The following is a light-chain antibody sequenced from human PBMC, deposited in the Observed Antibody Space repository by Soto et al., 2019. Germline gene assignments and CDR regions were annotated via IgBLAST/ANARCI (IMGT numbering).Light chain of an antibody. J-gene: IGKJ1*01. V-gene: IGKV3-11*01. CDR1: QSVSSY. CDR3: QQRSNWPPWT. CDR2: DAS. Sequence: EIVLTQSPATLSLSPGERDTLSCMASQSVSSYLAWYQQKPGQAPRLLIYDASNRATGIPARFSGSGSGTDFTLTISSLEPEDFAVYYCQQRSNWPPWTVGQVTQVEIK.